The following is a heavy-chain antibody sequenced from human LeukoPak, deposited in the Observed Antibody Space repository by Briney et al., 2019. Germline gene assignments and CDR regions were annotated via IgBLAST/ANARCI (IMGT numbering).Heavy chain of an antibody. V-gene: IGHV3-20*04. CDR2: VNWNGGST. D-gene: IGHD6-6*01. J-gene: IGHJ1*01. CDR1: GFTFDVYG. CDR3: ATSLPFVGIQH. Sequence: GGSLRLSCAHSGFTFDVYGMSWVRQDPGEGLEWVSGVNWNGGSTGYAHSVKGRFTISRDNAKNSLYLQMNSLRAEDTALYYCATSLPFVGIQHWGQGTLVTVSS.